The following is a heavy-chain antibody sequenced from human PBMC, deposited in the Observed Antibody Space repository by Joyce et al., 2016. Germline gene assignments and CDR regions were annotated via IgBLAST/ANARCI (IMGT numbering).Heavy chain of an antibody. CDR1: GYAFTAYW. V-gene: IGHV5-51*01. CDR2: IYPDDSDT. Sequence: EVQLVQSGAEVKKPGESLKISCKGSGYAFTAYWIGWVRQMSGKGLEWMGLIYPDDSDTKYSPSFQGQVTMSVDKSSNTAYLQWTSLDASDTAVYYCARSRSGVTGRVDYWGQGTLVTVSS. J-gene: IGHJ4*02. D-gene: IGHD2-21*02. CDR3: ARSRSGVTGRVDY.